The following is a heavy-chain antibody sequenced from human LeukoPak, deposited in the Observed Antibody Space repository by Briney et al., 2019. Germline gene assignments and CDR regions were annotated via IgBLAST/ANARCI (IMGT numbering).Heavy chain of an antibody. V-gene: IGHV4-4*02. CDR3: ARGHTGANSETYLY. D-gene: IGHD4-23*01. CDR2: INHSGIT. J-gene: IGHJ4*02. CDR1: GGSISSSNW. Sequence: SETLSLTCAVSGGSISSSNWWSWVRQPPGTGLEWIGEINHSGITNYNPSLKSRVTISVDNSKNQFSLKLSSVTAADTALYYCARGHTGANSETYLYWGQGTLVTVSS.